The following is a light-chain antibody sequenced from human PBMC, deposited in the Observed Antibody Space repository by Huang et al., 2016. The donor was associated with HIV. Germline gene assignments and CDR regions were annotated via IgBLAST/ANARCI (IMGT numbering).Light chain of an antibody. Sequence: DIVMTQTLPSLSVTPGQPASISCKSSQCLLHSDGKTYLDWYLKKPGQSKQLLIHEVTNRFSGVPDRFSGSGSGTVFTLKISRVEAEDVGFYYCMQSKQLPLTFGVGTKVEI. CDR3: MQSKQLPLT. V-gene: IGKV2D-29*02. CDR1: QCLLHSDGKTY. CDR2: EVT. J-gene: IGKJ4*01.